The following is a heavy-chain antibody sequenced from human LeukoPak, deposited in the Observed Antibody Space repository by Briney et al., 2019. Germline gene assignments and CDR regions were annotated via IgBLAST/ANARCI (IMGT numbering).Heavy chain of an antibody. D-gene: IGHD3-9*01. CDR2: MFYGGTT. Sequence: SETLSLTCNVSGGSISSSSYYWGWVRQPPGKGLEWIGSMFYGGTTYYNPSLKSRVTISVDTSKNQFSLKLSSVTAADTAVYYCARGGKYYDILTGYYMKGAFDIWGQGTMVTVSS. V-gene: IGHV4-39*07. J-gene: IGHJ3*02. CDR1: GGSISSSSYY. CDR3: ARGGKYYDILTGYYMKGAFDI.